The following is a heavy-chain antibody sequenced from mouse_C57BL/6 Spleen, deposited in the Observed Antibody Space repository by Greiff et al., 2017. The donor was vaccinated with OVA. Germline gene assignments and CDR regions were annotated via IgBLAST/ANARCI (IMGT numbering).Heavy chain of an antibody. Sequence: EVQLQQSGPGLVKPSQSLSLTCSVTGYSITSGYYWNWIRQFPGNKLEWMGYISYDGSNNYNPSLKNRISITRDTSKNQFFLKLNSVTTEDTATYYCARDLYGNLDYWGQGTTLTVSS. V-gene: IGHV3-6*01. CDR1: GYSITSGYY. D-gene: IGHD2-10*02. J-gene: IGHJ2*01. CDR3: ARDLYGNLDY. CDR2: ISYDGSN.